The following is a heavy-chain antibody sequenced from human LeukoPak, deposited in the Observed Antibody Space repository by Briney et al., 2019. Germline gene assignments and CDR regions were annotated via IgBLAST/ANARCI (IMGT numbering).Heavy chain of an antibody. Sequence: GGSLRLSCAASGFTFSNYWMHWVRQVPGKGLVWVSRINDDGSATFYADSVKGRFTISRDNAKNSLYLQMNSLRAEDTAVYYCVYGGSYYVAWGQGTLVTVSS. D-gene: IGHD1-26*01. V-gene: IGHV3-74*01. J-gene: IGHJ5*02. CDR2: INDDGSAT. CDR1: GFTFSNYW. CDR3: VYGGSYYVA.